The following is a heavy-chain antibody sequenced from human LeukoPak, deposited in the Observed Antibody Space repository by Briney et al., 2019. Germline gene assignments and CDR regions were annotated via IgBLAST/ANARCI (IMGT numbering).Heavy chain of an antibody. J-gene: IGHJ4*02. V-gene: IGHV3-30*04. D-gene: IGHD1-26*01. CDR2: ISYDGSSK. CDR1: GFTFSGYS. Sequence: GRTLRLSCAASGFTFSGYSMFWVRQGPGSGLEYVSVISYDGSSKYYADSVKGRVTVSRDNAKNTLYLQVDSLRTEDTGIYYCVRDLVGASTWGQGTLVTVSS. CDR3: VRDLVGAST.